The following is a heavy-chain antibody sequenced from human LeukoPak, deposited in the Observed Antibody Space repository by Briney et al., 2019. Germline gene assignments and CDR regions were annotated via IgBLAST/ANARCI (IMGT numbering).Heavy chain of an antibody. CDR2: ISYDGSNK. CDR3: ARWMGLLGRIVGATTPFDY. D-gene: IGHD1-26*01. CDR1: GFTFSSYA. Sequence: PGGSLRLSCAASGFTFSSYAMHWVRQAPGKGLEWVAVISYDGSNKYYADSVKGRFTISRDNSKNTLYLQMNSLRADDTAVYYCARWMGLLGRIVGATTPFDYWGQGTLVTVSS. J-gene: IGHJ4*02. V-gene: IGHV3-30-3*01.